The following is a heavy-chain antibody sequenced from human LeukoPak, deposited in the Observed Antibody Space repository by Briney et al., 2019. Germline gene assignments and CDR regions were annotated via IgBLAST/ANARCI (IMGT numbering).Heavy chain of an antibody. CDR2: ISYDGSNK. J-gene: IGHJ6*02. D-gene: IGHD3-10*01. CDR3: VRDLYGSGSYYKYRYYYYYYGMDV. CDR1: GFTFSSYA. Sequence: GGSLRLSCAASGFTFSSYAMSWVRQAPGKGLEWVAVISYDGSNKYYADSVKGRFTISRDNSKNTLYLQMNSLRAEDTAVYYCVRDLYGSGSYYKYRYYYYYYGMDVWGQGTTVTVSS. V-gene: IGHV3-30-3*01.